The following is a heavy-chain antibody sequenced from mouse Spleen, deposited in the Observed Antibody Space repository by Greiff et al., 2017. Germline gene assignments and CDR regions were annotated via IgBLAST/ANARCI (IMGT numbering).Heavy chain of an antibody. D-gene: IGHD1-1*01. J-gene: IGHJ1*01. CDR3: ARQGYYYDGSSFDV. CDR2: ISSGGGNT. Sequence: DVHLVESGGGLVKPGGSLKLSCAASGFTFSSYTMSWVRQTPAKRLEWVATISSGGGNTYYPDSVKGRFTISRDNARNTLYLQMSSLRSEDTAMYYCARQGYYYDGSSFDVWGAGTTVTVSS. CDR1: GFTFSSYT. V-gene: IGHV5-9*04.